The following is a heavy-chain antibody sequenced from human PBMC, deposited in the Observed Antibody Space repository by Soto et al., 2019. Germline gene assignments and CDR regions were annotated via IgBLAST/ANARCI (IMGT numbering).Heavy chain of an antibody. Sequence: GGSLRLSCEASGFTFSDYYMSWIRQAPGKGLEWVSHISSMTSQTDYADSVRGRFTIFRDDAKKSLFLEMNNLRAEDTAVYYCARVPGIAAAGPFDLWGQGTVVTSPQ. J-gene: IGHJ4*02. D-gene: IGHD6-13*01. CDR3: ARVPGIAAAGPFDL. CDR2: ISSMTSQT. CDR1: GFTFSDYY. V-gene: IGHV3-11*06.